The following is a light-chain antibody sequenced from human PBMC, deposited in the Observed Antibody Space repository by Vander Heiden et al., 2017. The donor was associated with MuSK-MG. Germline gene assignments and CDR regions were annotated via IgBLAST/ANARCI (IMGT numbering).Light chain of an antibody. J-gene: IGLJ2*01. CDR2: DVS. V-gene: IGLV2-14*03. Sequence: QSALTQPASVSGSPGQSITISCTGTSSDVGGYNYVSWYQQHPGKAPKLMIYDVSNRPSGVSNRFSGFKSGNTASLTISGLQAEDEADYYCSSYTSSSTPPIFGGGTKLTVL. CDR1: SSDVGGYNY. CDR3: SSYTSSSTPPI.